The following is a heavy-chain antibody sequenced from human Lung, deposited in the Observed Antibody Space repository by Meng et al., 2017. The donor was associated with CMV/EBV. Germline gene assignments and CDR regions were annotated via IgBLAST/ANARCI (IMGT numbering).Heavy chain of an antibody. CDR2: INPDGSDK. Sequence: GGSLRLSCAASGFTFSNYWMTWVRQAPGKGLEWVANINPDGSDKYYVDSVKGRFTISRDNAKNSLYLQMISLRAEDTAVYYCARGRVSTDYWGHGTLVTGSS. V-gene: IGHV3-7*01. CDR3: ARGRVSTDY. D-gene: IGHD4-11*01. J-gene: IGHJ4*01. CDR1: GFTFSNYW.